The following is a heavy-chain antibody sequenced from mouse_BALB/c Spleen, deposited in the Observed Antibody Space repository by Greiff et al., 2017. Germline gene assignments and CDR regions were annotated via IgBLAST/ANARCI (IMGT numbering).Heavy chain of an antibody. CDR1: GYTFTSYY. V-gene: IGHV1S81*02. CDR2: INPSNGGT. J-gene: IGHJ4*01. Sequence: VQLQQSGAELVKPGASVKLSCKASGYTFTSYYMYWVKQRPGQGLEWIGEINPSNGGTNFNEKFKSKATLTVDKSSSTAYMQLSSLTSEDSAVYYCTRSGGRYAMDYWGQGTSVTVSS. D-gene: IGHD1-1*02. CDR3: TRSGGRYAMDY.